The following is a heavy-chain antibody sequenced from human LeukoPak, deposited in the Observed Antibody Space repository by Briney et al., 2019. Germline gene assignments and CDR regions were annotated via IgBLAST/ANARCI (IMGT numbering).Heavy chain of an antibody. CDR1: GFIFSDYD. CDR2: ITSNGGRT. V-gene: IGHV3-64*01. J-gene: IGHJ4*02. D-gene: IGHD3-10*01. Sequence: GGSLRLSCAASGFIFSDYDVHWVRQAPGKGLEFVSAITSNGGRTFYANSVKGRFTISRDNSKNALYLQMDSPRADDMAVYYCARGAASGGYDYWGQGALVTVSS. CDR3: ARGAASGGYDY.